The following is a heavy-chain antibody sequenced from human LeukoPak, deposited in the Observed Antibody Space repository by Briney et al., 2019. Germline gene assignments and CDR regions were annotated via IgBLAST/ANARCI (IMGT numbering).Heavy chain of an antibody. J-gene: IGHJ6*03. V-gene: IGHV4-34*01. CDR2: INHSGST. CDR1: GGSFSGYY. Sequence: SETLSLTCAVYGGSFSGYYWSWIRQPPGKGLEWIGEINHSGSTNYNPSLKSRVTISVDTSKNQFSLKLSSVTAADTAVYYCARGLLRGARYYYYYMDVWGKGTTVTVSS. D-gene: IGHD3-10*01. CDR3: ARGLLRGARYYYYYMDV.